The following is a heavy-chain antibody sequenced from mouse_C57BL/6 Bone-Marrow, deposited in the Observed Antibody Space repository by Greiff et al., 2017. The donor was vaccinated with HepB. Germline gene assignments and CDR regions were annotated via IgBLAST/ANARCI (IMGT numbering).Heavy chain of an antibody. J-gene: IGHJ2*01. CDR2: IDPSDSYT. Sequence: VQLQQPGAELVKPGASVKLSCKASGYTFTSYWMQWVKQRPGQGLEWIGEIDPSDSYTNYNQKFKGKATLTVDTSSSTAYMQLSSLTSEDSAVYYCARSSLLSLYYFDYWGQGTTLTVSS. D-gene: IGHD2-10*01. CDR1: GYTFTSYW. V-gene: IGHV1-50*01. CDR3: ARSSLLSLYYFDY.